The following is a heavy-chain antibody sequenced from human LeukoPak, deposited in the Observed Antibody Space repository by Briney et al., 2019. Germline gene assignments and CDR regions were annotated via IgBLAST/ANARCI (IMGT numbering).Heavy chain of an antibody. V-gene: IGHV4-38-2*01. CDR3: ARICSTTSCHLDY. D-gene: IGHD2-2*01. CDR1: GYSISSGYY. Sequence: PSETLSLTCAVSGYSISSGYYWGWIRQPPGKGLEWIGSIYHSGSTYYNPSLKSRVAISVDTSKNQFSLKLSSVTAADTAVYYCARICSTTSCHLDYWGQGTLVTVSS. J-gene: IGHJ4*02. CDR2: IYHSGST.